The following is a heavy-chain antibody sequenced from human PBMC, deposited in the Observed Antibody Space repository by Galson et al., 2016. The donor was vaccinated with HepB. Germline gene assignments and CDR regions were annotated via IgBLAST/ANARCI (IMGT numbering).Heavy chain of an antibody. D-gene: IGHD3-22*01. J-gene: IGHJ4*02. CDR3: AKVGSRFFDF. Sequence: SLRLSCAASGFTFNRYGMHWVRQAPGKGLEWLAAISYDGNNENYGDSVKGRFTISRDNSKKTLYLQMNSLRADDTALYYCAKVGSRFFDFWGQGTLVTVSS. CDR1: GFTFNRYG. CDR2: ISYDGNNE. V-gene: IGHV3-30*18.